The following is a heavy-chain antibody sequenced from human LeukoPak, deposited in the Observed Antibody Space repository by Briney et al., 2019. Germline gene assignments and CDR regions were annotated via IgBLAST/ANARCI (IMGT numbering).Heavy chain of an antibody. V-gene: IGHV3-53*01. CDR1: GFTVSSNY. CDR2: IYSGGST. CDR3: ARGARTYYGFWSGSSDY. D-gene: IGHD3-3*01. J-gene: IGHJ4*02. Sequence: AGGSLRLSCAASGFTVSSNYMSWVRQTPGKGLEWVSVIYSGGSTYYADSVKGRFTISRDNSKNTLYLQMNSLRAEDTAVYYCARGARTYYGFWSGSSDYWGQGTLVTVSS.